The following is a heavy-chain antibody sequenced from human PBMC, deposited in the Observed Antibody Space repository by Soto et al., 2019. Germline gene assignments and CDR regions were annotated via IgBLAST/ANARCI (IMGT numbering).Heavy chain of an antibody. D-gene: IGHD3-10*01. Sequence: PGGSLRLSCAAPGFTFSTFWMDWVRQAPGKGLEWVAKIKEDVSEKYYADSVKGRFIISRDNARNSVYLQMNSLRAEDTAVYYCERVRPGNYRDYWGQGTLVTVSS. CDR2: IKEDVSEK. V-gene: IGHV3-7*03. J-gene: IGHJ4*02. CDR3: ERVRPGNYRDY. CDR1: GFTFSTFW.